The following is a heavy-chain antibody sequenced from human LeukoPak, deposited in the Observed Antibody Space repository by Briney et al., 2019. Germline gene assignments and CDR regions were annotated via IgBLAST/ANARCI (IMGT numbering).Heavy chain of an antibody. CDR2: IYTSGST. J-gene: IGHJ5*02. CDR1: GGSISSYY. V-gene: IGHV4-4*07. D-gene: IGHD6-19*01. Sequence: SETLSLTCTVSGGSISSYYWSWIRQPAGKGLEWIGRIYTSGSTNYNPSLKSRVTMSVDTSKNQFSLKLSSVTAADTAVYYWARTGYSSGWYWFDPWGQGTLVTVSS. CDR3: ARTGYSSGWYWFDP.